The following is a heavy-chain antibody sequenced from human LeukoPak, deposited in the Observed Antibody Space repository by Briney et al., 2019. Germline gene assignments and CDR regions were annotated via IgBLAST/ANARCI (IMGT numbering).Heavy chain of an antibody. CDR1: GFTFSDYY. CDR3: ARDQPRWLVFDY. V-gene: IGHV3-11*01. J-gene: IGHJ4*02. Sequence: GGSLRLSCAASGFTFSDYYMSWIRQAPGKGLEWVSYISSSGSTTYYADSVKGRFTISRDNAKNSLYLQMNSLRAEDTAVYYCARDQPRWLVFDYWGQGTLVTVSS. D-gene: IGHD6-19*01. CDR2: ISSSGSTT.